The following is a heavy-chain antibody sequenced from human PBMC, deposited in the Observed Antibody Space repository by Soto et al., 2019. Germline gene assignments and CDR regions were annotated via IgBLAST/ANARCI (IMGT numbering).Heavy chain of an antibody. V-gene: IGHV3-48*04. Sequence: GGSLRLSCAASGFTFSSYSMNWVRQAPGKGLEWVSYFSSSSSTIYYADSVKGRFTITRDNAKNSLYLQMNSLRAEDTALYYCARVYYDFWSGYYDAFDIWGQGTMVTVSS. CDR2: FSSSSSTI. J-gene: IGHJ3*02. CDR1: GFTFSSYS. CDR3: ARVYYDFWSGYYDAFDI. D-gene: IGHD3-3*01.